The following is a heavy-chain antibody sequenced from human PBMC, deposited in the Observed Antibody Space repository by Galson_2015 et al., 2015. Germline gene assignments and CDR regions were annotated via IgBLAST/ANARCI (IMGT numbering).Heavy chain of an antibody. CDR2: FIGMMI. J-gene: IGHJ4*02. V-gene: IGHV2-5*02. CDR1: GFSLSTGGVG. D-gene: IGHD3-10*01. CDR3: AHHMVRGGIDY. Sequence: PALVKPTQPLTLTCTFSGFSLSTGGVGVGWIRQPPGKALECSLSFIGMMIRDTAHKKQVVLTMTNMDPVDTATYYCAHHMVRGGIDYWGQGTLVTVSS.